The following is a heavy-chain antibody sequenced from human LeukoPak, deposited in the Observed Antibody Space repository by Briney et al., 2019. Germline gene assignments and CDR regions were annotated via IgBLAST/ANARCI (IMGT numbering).Heavy chain of an antibody. CDR2: INPNSGNT. J-gene: IGHJ4*02. CDR3: ARGVRPPCGGDCSRPYYFDY. CDR1: GYTFTGYY. Sequence: ASVRVSCKASGYTFTGYYMHWVRQAPGQGLEWMGRINPNSGNTGYAQKFQGRVTITRNTSISTAYMELSSLRSEDTAVYYCARGVRPPCGGDCSRPYYFDYWGQGTLVTVSS. D-gene: IGHD2-21*01. V-gene: IGHV1-8*03.